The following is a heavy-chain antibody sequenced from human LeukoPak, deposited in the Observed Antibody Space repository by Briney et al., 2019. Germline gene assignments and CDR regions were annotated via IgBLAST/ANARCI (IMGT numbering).Heavy chain of an antibody. CDR3: AKGFIAYYDFRSGRSIPYYFDY. CDR1: GFTFSSYA. CDR2: ISGSGGST. J-gene: IGHJ4*02. D-gene: IGHD3-3*01. Sequence: GGSLRLSCAASGFTFSSYAMSWVRQAPGKGLEWVSAISGSGGSTYYADSVKGRFTISRDNSKNTLYLQMNSLRAEDTAVYYCAKGFIAYYDFRSGRSIPYYFDYWGQGTLVTVSS. V-gene: IGHV3-23*01.